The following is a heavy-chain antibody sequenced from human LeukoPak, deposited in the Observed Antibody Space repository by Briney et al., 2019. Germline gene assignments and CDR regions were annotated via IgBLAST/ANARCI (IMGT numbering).Heavy chain of an antibody. D-gene: IGHD4-17*01. J-gene: IGHJ3*02. V-gene: IGHV4-59*01. CDR3: ARVGGDYSDAFDI. CDR2: IYYSESN. CDR1: GGSISSYY. Sequence: SETLSLTCTVSGGSISSYYWSWIRQPPGKGLEWIGYIYYSESNNYNPSLKSRVTISVDTSKNQFSLKLSSVTAADTAVYYCARVGGDYSDAFDIWGQGTMVTVSS.